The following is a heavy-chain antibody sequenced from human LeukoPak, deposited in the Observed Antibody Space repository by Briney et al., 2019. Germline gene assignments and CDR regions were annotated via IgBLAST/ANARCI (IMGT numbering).Heavy chain of an antibody. V-gene: IGHV3-48*01. CDR3: ASAGYCSANHCH. Sequence: GGSLRLSCAGSGFTFSNYAMNWVRQAPGKGLEWVSFITGSSSTIYYADSVKGRFTISRDNAKNSLYLQMNSLRAEDTAVYYCASAGYCSANHCHWGQGTLVTVSS. CDR1: GFTFSNYA. J-gene: IGHJ4*02. CDR2: ITGSSSTI. D-gene: IGHD2-15*01.